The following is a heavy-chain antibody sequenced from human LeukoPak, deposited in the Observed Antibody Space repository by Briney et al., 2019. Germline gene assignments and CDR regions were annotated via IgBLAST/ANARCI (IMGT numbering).Heavy chain of an antibody. CDR2: ISSSSSTI. CDR1: GFTFSSYT. J-gene: IGHJ4*02. Sequence: AGGSLRLSCAASGFTFSSYTMNWVRQAPGKGLEWVSYISSSSSTIYYPDSVKGRFTISRDNAKNSLYLQMNSLRAEDTAVYYCAREFSGGYSYGPVGYWGQGTLVTVSS. D-gene: IGHD5-18*01. CDR3: AREFSGGYSYGPVGY. V-gene: IGHV3-48*01.